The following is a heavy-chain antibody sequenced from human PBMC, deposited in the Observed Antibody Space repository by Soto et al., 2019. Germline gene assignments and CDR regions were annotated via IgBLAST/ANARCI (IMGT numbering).Heavy chain of an antibody. Sequence: QVQLVQSGAEVKKPGSSVKVSCKASGGTFSSYAISWVRQAPGQGREWMGGIIPIFGTANYAQKFQGRVTITADESTSTAYMELSSLRSEDTAVYYCARGQIDIVVVPPGLDIWGQGTMVTVSS. D-gene: IGHD2-2*01. CDR1: GGTFSSYA. CDR3: ARGQIDIVVVPPGLDI. CDR2: IIPIFGTA. V-gene: IGHV1-69*01. J-gene: IGHJ3*02.